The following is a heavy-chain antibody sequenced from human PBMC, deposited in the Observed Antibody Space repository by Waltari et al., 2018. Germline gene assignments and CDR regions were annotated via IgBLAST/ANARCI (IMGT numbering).Heavy chain of an antibody. J-gene: IGHJ5*02. Sequence: QVQLVHSGAEVKKPGSSVKVSCKASGGTFSSSAISWVRQALGQGLEWMGRIIPIFGTANYAQKFQGRGTITADKSTSTAYMELISLRSEDMAVYYCASSGIGSSSWYGGVDPWGQGTLVTVSS. D-gene: IGHD6-13*01. CDR1: GGTFSSSA. V-gene: IGHV1-69*14. CDR2: IIPIFGTA. CDR3: ASSGIGSSSWYGGVDP.